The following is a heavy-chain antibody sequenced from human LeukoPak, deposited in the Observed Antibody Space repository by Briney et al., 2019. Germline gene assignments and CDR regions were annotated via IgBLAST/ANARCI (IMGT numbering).Heavy chain of an antibody. D-gene: IGHD6-19*01. Sequence: ASVKVSCKASGYTFTSYGISWVRQAPGQGLEWMGWISAYNGNTNYAQKLQGRVTMTTDTSTSTAYMELRSLRSDDTAVYYCVRLGYSSGWYGFGCDYWGQGTLVTVSS. CDR1: GYTFTSYG. V-gene: IGHV1-18*01. J-gene: IGHJ4*02. CDR2: ISAYNGNT. CDR3: VRLGYSSGWYGFGCDY.